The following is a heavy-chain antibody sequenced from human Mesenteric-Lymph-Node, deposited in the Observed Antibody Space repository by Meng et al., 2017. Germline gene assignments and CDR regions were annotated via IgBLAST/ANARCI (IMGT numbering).Heavy chain of an antibody. CDR3: ARVGCSGGGCYRQDYYGMDV. D-gene: IGHD2-15*01. J-gene: IGHJ6*02. CDR1: EFTFSYYA. CDR2: INSDGIST. Sequence: GGSLRLSCAASEFTFSYYAMSWVRQAPGKGLVWVSRINSDGISTSYADSVKGRFTISRDNAKNTLYLHMNSLRVEDTAVYYCARVGCSGGGCYRQDYYGMDVWGHGTTVTVSS. V-gene: IGHV3-74*01.